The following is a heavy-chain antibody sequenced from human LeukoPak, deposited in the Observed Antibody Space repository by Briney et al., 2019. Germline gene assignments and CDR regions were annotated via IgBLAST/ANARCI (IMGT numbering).Heavy chain of an antibody. CDR1: GFTFTDYA. CDR2: ITWNSGSM. CDR3: AARGDGYAFHI. J-gene: IGHJ3*02. Sequence: PGGSLRLPCAASGFTFTDYAMHWVRHAPGKGLEWVSGITWNSGSMAYADSVKGRFTISRDNAKNSLSLQMNSLRAEDMALYFCAARGDGYAFHIWGQGTMVTVSS. D-gene: IGHD5-24*01. V-gene: IGHV3-9*03.